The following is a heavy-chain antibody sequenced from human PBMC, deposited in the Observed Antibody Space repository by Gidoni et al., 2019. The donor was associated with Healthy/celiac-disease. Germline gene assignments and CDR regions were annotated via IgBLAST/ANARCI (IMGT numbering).Heavy chain of an antibody. V-gene: IGHV3-33*01. Sequence: QVQLVESGGCVVQPGRSLRLSCAASGFTFSSYGMHWVRQAPGQGLEWVAVRWYDGSNKYYAESVKGRFTISRDNSKNTLYLQMNSLRAEDTAVYYCARGGYSYGHAGMDVWGQGTTVTVSS. CDR1: GFTFSSYG. CDR2: RWYDGSNK. CDR3: ARGGYSYGHAGMDV. D-gene: IGHD5-18*01. J-gene: IGHJ6*02.